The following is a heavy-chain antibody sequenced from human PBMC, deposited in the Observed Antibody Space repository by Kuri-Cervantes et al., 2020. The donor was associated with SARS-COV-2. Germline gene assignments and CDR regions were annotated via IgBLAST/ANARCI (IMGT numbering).Heavy chain of an antibody. D-gene: IGHD3-3*01. CDR1: GGSISSYY. V-gene: IGHV4-59*08. CDR3: ARHIPYYDFWSGYYDAFDI. CDR2: IYYSGST. J-gene: IGHJ3*02. Sequence: SETLSLTCTVSGGSISSYYWSWIRQPPGKGLEWIGYIYYSGSTNYNPSLKSRVTISVDTSKNQFSLKLSSVTAADTAVYYCARHIPYYDFWSGYYDAFDIWGQGTMGTVSS.